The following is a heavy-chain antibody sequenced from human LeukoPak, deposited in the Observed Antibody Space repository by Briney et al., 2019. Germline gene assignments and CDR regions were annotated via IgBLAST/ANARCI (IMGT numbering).Heavy chain of an antibody. CDR3: VSNYYDNSGFFDP. D-gene: IGHD3-22*01. CDR2: INHSGNT. V-gene: IGHV4-34*01. Sequence: SETLSLTCAVYGGSFSGYYWSWIRQPPGKGLEWIGEINHSGNTNYNPSLKSRVTISVDTSKNQFSLKLSSVTVADTAVYYCVSNYYDNSGFFDPWGQGTLVTVSS. CDR1: GGSFSGYY. J-gene: IGHJ5*02.